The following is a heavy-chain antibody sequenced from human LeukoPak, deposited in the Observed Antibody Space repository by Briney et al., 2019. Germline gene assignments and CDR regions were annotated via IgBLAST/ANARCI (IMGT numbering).Heavy chain of an antibody. Sequence: ASVKVSCKASGGTFSSYTISWVRQAPGQGLEWMGWISAYNGNTNYAQKLQGRVTMTTDTSTSTAYMELRSLRSDDTAVYYCARGDLPDYYDSSGYYQIDYWGQGTLVTVSS. CDR2: ISAYNGNT. D-gene: IGHD3-22*01. CDR3: ARGDLPDYYDSSGYYQIDY. V-gene: IGHV1-18*01. J-gene: IGHJ4*02. CDR1: GGTFSSYT.